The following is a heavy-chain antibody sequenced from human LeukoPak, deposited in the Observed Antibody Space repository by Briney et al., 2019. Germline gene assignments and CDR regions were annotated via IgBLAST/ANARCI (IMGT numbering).Heavy chain of an antibody. V-gene: IGHV1-69*13. J-gene: IGHJ4*02. CDR3: ARGYDYYDSSGYYYFDV. CDR1: GGTFTSYA. Sequence: APVKVSCKASGGTFTSYAISWVRQAPGQGLEWMGGIIPIFGTANYAQKFHGRVTITADASTSTAYMELSSLRSEGTAVYYCARGYDYYDSSGYYYFDVWGEGTLVTVSS. D-gene: IGHD3-22*01. CDR2: IIPIFGTA.